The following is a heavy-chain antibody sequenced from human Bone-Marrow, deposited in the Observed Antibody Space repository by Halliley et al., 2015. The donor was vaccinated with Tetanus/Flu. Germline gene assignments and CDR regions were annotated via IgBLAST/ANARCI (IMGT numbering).Heavy chain of an antibody. CDR3: ARHSSGLYENWYFDL. CDR2: VFHTGTT. CDR1: GYSISSDSY. J-gene: IGHJ2*01. D-gene: IGHD6-19*01. V-gene: IGHV4-38-2*01. Sequence: TLSLTCAVSGYSISSDSYWGWIRQPPGKGLEWIGSVFHTGTTYHSPSLNSRATMSVDTSRNQFSLKLSSVTAADTAVYYCARHSSGLYENWYFDLWGRGTLVTVSS.